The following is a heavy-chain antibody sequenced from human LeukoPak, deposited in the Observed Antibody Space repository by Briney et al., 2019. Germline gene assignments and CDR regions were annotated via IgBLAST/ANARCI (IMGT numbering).Heavy chain of an antibody. J-gene: IGHJ6*04. V-gene: IGHV4-59*12. Sequence: SETLSLTCTVSGGSISSYYWSWIRQPPGKGLEWIGYIYYSGSTNYNPSLKSRVTISVDTSKNQFSLKLSSVTAADTAVYYCARDANVLRYFDWLPDVWGKGTTVTISS. CDR3: ARDANVLRYFDWLPDV. D-gene: IGHD3-9*01. CDR2: IYYSGST. CDR1: GGSISSYY.